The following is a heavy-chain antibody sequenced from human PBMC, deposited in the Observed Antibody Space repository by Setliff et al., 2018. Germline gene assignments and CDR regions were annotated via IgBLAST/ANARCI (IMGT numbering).Heavy chain of an antibody. J-gene: IGHJ4*02. CDR2: ISAYNGNT. CDR3: IVNMVRPVTGLDS. D-gene: IGHD2-15*01. V-gene: IGHV1-18*04. Sequence: GASVKVSCKASGYTLTNYYMHWVRQAPGQGLEWMGWISAYNGNTNYAQKFQGRVTMTTDTSTGTGYMELRSLRSDDTALYYCIVNMVRPVTGLDSWGPGTLVTVSS. CDR1: GYTLTNYY.